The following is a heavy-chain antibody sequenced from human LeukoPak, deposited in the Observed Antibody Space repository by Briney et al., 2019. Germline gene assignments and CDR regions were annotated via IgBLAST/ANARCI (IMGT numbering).Heavy chain of an antibody. Sequence: GSSVPVSCKASGYTFTYRYLHWVRQAPGQALEWMGWITPFNGKTNYAQKFQDRLTITRDRSMSTAYMELSSLRSEDTATYYCATSDYYDSSGYDSPFDYWGQGTRVRVSS. CDR2: ITPFNGKT. V-gene: IGHV1-45*02. CDR3: ATSDYYDSSGYDSPFDY. CDR1: GYTFTYRY. D-gene: IGHD3-22*01. J-gene: IGHJ4*02.